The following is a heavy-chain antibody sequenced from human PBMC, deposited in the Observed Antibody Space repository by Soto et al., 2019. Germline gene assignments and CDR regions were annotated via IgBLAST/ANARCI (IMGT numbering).Heavy chain of an antibody. Sequence: GGSLRLSCAASGFTFSSYWMHWVRQAPGKGLVWVSRINSDGSSTSYADSVKGRFTISRDNAKDSLYLQMNSLRAEDTAMYYCARDTVATVAGTFDFWGQGTLVTVSS. D-gene: IGHD6-19*01. CDR2: INSDGSST. V-gene: IGHV3-74*01. J-gene: IGHJ4*02. CDR1: GFTFSSYW. CDR3: ARDTVATVAGTFDF.